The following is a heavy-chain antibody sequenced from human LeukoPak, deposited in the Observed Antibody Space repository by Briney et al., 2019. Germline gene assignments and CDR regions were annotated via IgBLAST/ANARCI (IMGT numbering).Heavy chain of an antibody. J-gene: IGHJ5*02. CDR2: IYYSGST. D-gene: IGHD3-22*01. CDR3: ARKPLDYYDSSGP. Sequence: SESLSLTCAVSGGSISTSNWWTWVRQPPGKGLEWIGEIYYSGSTSYNPSLKSRVSMSVDKSENRFSLRLSSVTAADTAVYYCARKPLDYYDSSGPWGQGTLVTVSS. V-gene: IGHV4-4*02. CDR1: GGSISTSNW.